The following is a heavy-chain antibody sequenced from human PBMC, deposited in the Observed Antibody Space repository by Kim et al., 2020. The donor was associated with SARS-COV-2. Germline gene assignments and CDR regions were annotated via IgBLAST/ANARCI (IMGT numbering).Heavy chain of an antibody. Sequence: QKFKGRVTITADKSRSTAYMELSSLRSEDTAVYYCARDGTSLELWPWEDPWGQGTLVTVSS. J-gene: IGHJ5*02. D-gene: IGHD1-26*01. V-gene: IGHV1-69*04. CDR3: ARDGTSLELWPWEDP.